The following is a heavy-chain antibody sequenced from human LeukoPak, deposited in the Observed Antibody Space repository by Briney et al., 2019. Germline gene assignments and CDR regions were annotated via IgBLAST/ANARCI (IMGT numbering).Heavy chain of an antibody. V-gene: IGHV3-74*01. CDR2: INTDGGGT. J-gene: IGHJ4*02. CDR3: AKDIGQILPEYYFDY. Sequence: GGSLRLSCAASGFTFSSSWMHWVRQAPGKGLVWVSRINTDGGGTTYADSVKGRFTISRDNAKNSLYLQMNSLRAEDTALYYCAKDIGQILPEYYFDYWGQGTLVTVSS. D-gene: IGHD2-15*01. CDR1: GFTFSSSW.